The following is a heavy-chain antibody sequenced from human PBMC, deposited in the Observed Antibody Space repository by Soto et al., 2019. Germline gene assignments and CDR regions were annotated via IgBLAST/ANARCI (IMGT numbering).Heavy chain of an antibody. Sequence: ASVKVSCKASGYTFTGYYMHWVRQAPGQGLEWMGWINPNSGGTNYAQKFQGWVTMTRDTSISTAYMELSRLRSDDTAVYYCARDLSYYDILTGHMDVWGQETTVTSP. J-gene: IGHJ6*02. CDR2: INPNSGGT. D-gene: IGHD3-9*01. V-gene: IGHV1-2*04. CDR1: GYTFTGYY. CDR3: ARDLSYYDILTGHMDV.